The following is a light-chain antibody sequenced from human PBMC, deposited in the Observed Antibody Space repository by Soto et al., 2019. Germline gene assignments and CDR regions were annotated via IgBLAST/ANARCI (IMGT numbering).Light chain of an antibody. CDR2: DAS. J-gene: IGKJ1*01. Sequence: EIVLTQSPATLSLSPGERATLSCRASQSVSSYLAWYQQKPGQAPRLLIYDASSRATGIPDRFSGSGSGTDFTLTISRLEPEDFAVYYCQQYGSSRWTFGQGNKVDIK. CDR1: QSVSSY. V-gene: IGKV3-20*01. CDR3: QQYGSSRWT.